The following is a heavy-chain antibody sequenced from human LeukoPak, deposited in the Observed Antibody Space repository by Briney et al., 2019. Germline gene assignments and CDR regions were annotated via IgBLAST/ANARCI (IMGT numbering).Heavy chain of an antibody. J-gene: IGHJ4*02. CDR1: GFTFSSYE. D-gene: IGHD3-22*01. CDR2: ISSSGSTI. CDR3: AREPFWGMGSYDYYDSSGYFDY. Sequence: PGGSLRLSCAASGFTFSSYEMNWVRQAPGKGLEWVSYISSSGSTIYYADSVKGRFTISRDNAKNSLYLQMNSLRAEDTAVYYCAREPFWGMGSYDYYDSSGYFDYWGQGTLVTVSS. V-gene: IGHV3-48*03.